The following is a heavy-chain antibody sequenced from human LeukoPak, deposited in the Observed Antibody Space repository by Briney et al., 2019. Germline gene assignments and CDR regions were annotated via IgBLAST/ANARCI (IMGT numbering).Heavy chain of an antibody. CDR3: ARATLYDFWSGYPYYYYMDV. CDR2: IIPIFGTA. D-gene: IGHD3-3*01. Sequence: SVKVSCKASGGTFSSYAISWVRQAPGQGLEWKGGIIPIFGTANYAQKFQGRVTITADESTSTAYMELSSLRYEDTAVYYCARATLYDFWSGYPYYYYMDVWGKGTTVTVSS. V-gene: IGHV1-69*13. J-gene: IGHJ6*03. CDR1: GGTFSSYA.